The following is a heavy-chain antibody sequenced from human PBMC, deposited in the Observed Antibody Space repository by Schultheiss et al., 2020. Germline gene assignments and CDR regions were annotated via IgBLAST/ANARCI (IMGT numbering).Heavy chain of an antibody. J-gene: IGHJ3*02. Sequence: SETLSLTCTVSGGSISSSSYYWGWIRQPPGKGLEWIGEINHSGSTNYNPSLKSRVIMSVDTSKNQFSLKLSSVTAADTAVYYCARDLFLGRPHPAFDIWGQGTMVTVSS. CDR1: GGSISSSSYY. D-gene: IGHD3-3*01. V-gene: IGHV4-39*07. CDR3: ARDLFLGRPHPAFDI. CDR2: INHSGST.